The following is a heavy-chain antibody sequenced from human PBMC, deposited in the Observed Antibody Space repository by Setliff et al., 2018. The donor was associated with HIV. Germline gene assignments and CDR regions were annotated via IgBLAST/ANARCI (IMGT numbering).Heavy chain of an antibody. CDR1: GFTFSTYA. V-gene: IGHV3-23*01. D-gene: IGHD2-15*01. Sequence: GGSLRLSCAASGFTFSTYAMSWVRQAPGKGLAWVSAISAGGGSTYYAYSVKGRFTISRDNSKNTLYLQMNSLRAEDTAVYYCAKDQAVVTPRYDALDIWGQGTMVTVSS. J-gene: IGHJ3*02. CDR2: ISAGGGST. CDR3: AKDQAVVTPRYDALDI.